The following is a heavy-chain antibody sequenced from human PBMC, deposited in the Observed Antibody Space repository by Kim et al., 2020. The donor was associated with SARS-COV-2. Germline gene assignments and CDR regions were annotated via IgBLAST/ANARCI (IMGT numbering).Heavy chain of an antibody. CDR2: INSDGSST. CDR1: GFTFSSYW. J-gene: IGHJ6*03. Sequence: GGSLRLSCAASGFTFSSYWMHWVRQAPGKGLVWVSRINSDGSSTSYADSVKGRFTISRDNAKNTLYLQMNSLRAEDTAVYYCARDGYDILTGTLRYYYYYYMDVWGKGTTVTVSS. CDR3: ARDGYDILTGTLRYYYYYYMDV. D-gene: IGHD3-9*01. V-gene: IGHV3-74*01.